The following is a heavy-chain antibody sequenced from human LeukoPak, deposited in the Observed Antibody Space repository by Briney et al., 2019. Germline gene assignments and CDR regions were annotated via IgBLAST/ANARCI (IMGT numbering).Heavy chain of an antibody. D-gene: IGHD1-26*01. J-gene: IGHJ3*02. CDR2: ISSSSSYI. CDR1: GFTFSSYV. Sequence: PGGSLRLSCAASGFTFSSYVMNWVRQAPGKGLEWVSSISSSSSYIYYADSVKGRFTISRDNAKNSLYLQMNSLRAEDTAGSYCTSDPRRGSYASDAFDMWGEGTMVTVSS. CDR3: TSDPRRGSYASDAFDM. V-gene: IGHV3-21*01.